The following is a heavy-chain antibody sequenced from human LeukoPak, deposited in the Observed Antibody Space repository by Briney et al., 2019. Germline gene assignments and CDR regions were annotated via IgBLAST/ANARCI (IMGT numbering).Heavy chain of an antibody. Sequence: SVKVSCKASGGTFSSYAISWVRQAPGQGLGWMGGIIPIFGTANYAQKFQGRVTITTDESTSTAYMELSSLRSEDTAVYYCARSTVVVPAAIGWFDPWGQGTLVTVSS. J-gene: IGHJ5*02. D-gene: IGHD2-2*02. CDR1: GGTFSSYA. V-gene: IGHV1-69*05. CDR3: ARSTVVVPAAIGWFDP. CDR2: IIPIFGTA.